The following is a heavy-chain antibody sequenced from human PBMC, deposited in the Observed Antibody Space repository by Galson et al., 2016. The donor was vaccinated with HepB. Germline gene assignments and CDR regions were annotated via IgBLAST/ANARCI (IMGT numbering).Heavy chain of an antibody. Sequence: SLRLSCAASGFTFSSYAMSWVRQPPGKGLEWMGQIYNSGDTNLNPSLKSRLTMSVDRSKNQFSLKLNSVTAADTALYFCTREAPGDYFDYWGQGVLVTVST. J-gene: IGHJ4*02. CDR2: IYNSGDT. CDR3: TREAPGDYFDY. V-gene: IGHV4-4*01. CDR1: GFTFSSYAM.